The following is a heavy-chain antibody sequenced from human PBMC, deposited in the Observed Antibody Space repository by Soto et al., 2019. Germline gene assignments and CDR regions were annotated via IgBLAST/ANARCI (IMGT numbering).Heavy chain of an antibody. J-gene: IGHJ4*02. Sequence: GGSLRLSCAASGFTFSDHYMDWVRQAPGKGLEWVGRTRNKANSYTTEYAASVKGRLTISRDDSKNSLYLQMNSLKTEDTAVYYCARDKYYYDSSGYYWYFDYWGQGTLVTVSS. CDR2: TRNKANSYTT. V-gene: IGHV3-72*01. CDR3: ARDKYYYDSSGYYWYFDY. D-gene: IGHD3-22*01. CDR1: GFTFSDHY.